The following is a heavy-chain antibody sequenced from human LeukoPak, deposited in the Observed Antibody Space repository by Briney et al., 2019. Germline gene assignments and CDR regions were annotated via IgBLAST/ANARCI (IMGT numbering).Heavy chain of an antibody. V-gene: IGHV3-7*01. Sequence: GGSLRLSCAASGFTFSSYWMSWVRQAPGKGLEWVANIKQDGSEKYYVDSVKGRFTISRDNAKNSLYLQMNSLRAEDTAVYYCARDNYDFWSGYSPEYYFDYWGQGTLVTVSS. D-gene: IGHD3-3*01. J-gene: IGHJ4*02. CDR1: GFTFSSYW. CDR3: ARDNYDFWSGYSPEYYFDY. CDR2: IKQDGSEK.